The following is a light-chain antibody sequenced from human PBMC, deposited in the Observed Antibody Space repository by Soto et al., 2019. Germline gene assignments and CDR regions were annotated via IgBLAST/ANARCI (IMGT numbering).Light chain of an antibody. V-gene: IGKV1-12*01. CDR3: QQANSFPLT. CDR2: AAS. J-gene: IGKJ2*01. Sequence: DIQMTQSPSSVSASVGDRVTITCRASQGISSWLAWSQQKPGKAPKLLIYAASSLQSGVPSRFSGSGSGTDFTLTISSLQPEDFATYYCQQANSFPLTVGQGTKLEIK. CDR1: QGISSW.